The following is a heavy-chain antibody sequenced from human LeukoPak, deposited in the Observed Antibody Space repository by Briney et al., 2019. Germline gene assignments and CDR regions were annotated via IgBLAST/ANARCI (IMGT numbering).Heavy chain of an antibody. CDR1: GFTFSSYW. J-gene: IGHJ4*02. CDR3: ARVRDDYTYFDC. D-gene: IGHD4-11*01. CDR2: INSDGSRT. V-gene: IGHV3-74*01. Sequence: GGSLRLSCAASGFTFSSYWMHWVRQAPGKGLMWVSRINSDGSRTTYADSVRGRFTISRDNAKSTLYLQMNSLRAEDTAVYYCARVRDDYTYFDCWGQGTLGTVSA.